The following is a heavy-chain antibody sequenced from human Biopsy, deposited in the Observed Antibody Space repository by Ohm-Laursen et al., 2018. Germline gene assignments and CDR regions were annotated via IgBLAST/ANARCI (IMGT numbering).Heavy chain of an antibody. D-gene: IGHD6-6*01. CDR2: IMPAFGVV. Sequence: GSSVKVSCKASGGNLRSYGISWVRQAPGQGLEWMGGIMPAFGVVNYGQNFEGRVTIDADDSTTTVDLSSLTSEDTAVYYCARGEAARVNDNYRYRLDHWGQGTTAVVSS. V-gene: IGHV1-69*01. J-gene: IGHJ6*02. CDR3: ARGEAARVNDNYRYRLDH. CDR1: GGNLRSYG.